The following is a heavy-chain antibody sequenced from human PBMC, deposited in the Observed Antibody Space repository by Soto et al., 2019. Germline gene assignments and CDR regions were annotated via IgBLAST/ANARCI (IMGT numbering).Heavy chain of an antibody. J-gene: IGHJ4*02. CDR2: SSYTGNT. V-gene: IGHV4-34*01. CDR1: GGSFSGYY. CDR3: ARPDSSSWAAPFGS. D-gene: IGHD6-13*01. Sequence: PETLSLTCAVYGGSFSGYYWSWIRRPPGKGLEWIGSSSYTGNTYFNPSLRSRVTISFDTSKNQFSLRLTSVTASDTAVYYCARPDSSSWAAPFGSWGQGTLVTVSS.